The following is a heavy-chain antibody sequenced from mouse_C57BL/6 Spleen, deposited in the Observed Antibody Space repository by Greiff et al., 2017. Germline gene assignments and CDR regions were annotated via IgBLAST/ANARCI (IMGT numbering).Heavy chain of an antibody. D-gene: IGHD2-4*01. CDR3: TRSRYYDYDWDFDV. J-gene: IGHJ1*03. Sequence: QVQLQQSGAELVRPGASVTLSCKASGYTFTDYEMHWVKQTPVHGLEWIGAIDPETGGTAYNQKFKGKAILTADKSSSTAYMELRSLTSEDSAVYYCTRSRYYDYDWDFDVWGTGTTVTVSS. V-gene: IGHV1-15*01. CDR2: IDPETGGT. CDR1: GYTFTDYE.